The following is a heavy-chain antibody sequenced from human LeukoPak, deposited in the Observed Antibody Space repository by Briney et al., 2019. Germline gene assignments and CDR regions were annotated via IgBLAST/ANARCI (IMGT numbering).Heavy chain of an antibody. CDR2: IYYSGST. D-gene: IGHD3/OR15-3a*01. CDR1: GGSISGSSYY. CDR3: ARLWTGNGYYFDY. J-gene: IGHJ4*02. V-gene: IGHV4-39*01. Sequence: SETLSPTCTVSGGSISGSSYYWGWIRQPPGKGLEWIGSIYYSGSTYYNPSLKSRVTISVDPSKNQFSLKLNSVTAADTAVYYCARLWTGNGYYFDYWGQGTLVTVSS.